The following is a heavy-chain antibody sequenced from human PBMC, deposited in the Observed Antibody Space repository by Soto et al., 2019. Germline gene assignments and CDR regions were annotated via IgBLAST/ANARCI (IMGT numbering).Heavy chain of an antibody. CDR2: ITGSGDST. D-gene: IGHD2-21*02. V-gene: IGHV3-23*01. CDR3: AKIGYCGGDCYYY. CDR1: GFTFSSYA. Sequence: DVQLLESGGGLVQPGGSLRLSCAASGFTFSSYAMNWVRQAPGKGLEWVSLITGSGDSTYYADSVKGRFTISRDNSKNTLYLQMKSLRAEDTALYYCAKIGYCGGDCYYYLGQGTLVTVSS. J-gene: IGHJ4*02.